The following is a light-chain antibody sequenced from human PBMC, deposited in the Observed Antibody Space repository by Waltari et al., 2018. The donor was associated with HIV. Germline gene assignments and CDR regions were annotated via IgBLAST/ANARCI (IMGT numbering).Light chain of an antibody. J-gene: IGLJ2*01. V-gene: IGLV2-11*01. CDR3: SSYAGTSNFVL. Sequence: QSALTQPRSVSESPGQSVTISCTGTSSDVGAYNYVSWYQQHPGRAPKFIIYNVIERPSGGPDRCSGSKSGNTASLTISGLQAEDEADYYCSSYAGTSNFVLFGGGTKLTVL. CDR1: SSDVGAYNY. CDR2: NVI.